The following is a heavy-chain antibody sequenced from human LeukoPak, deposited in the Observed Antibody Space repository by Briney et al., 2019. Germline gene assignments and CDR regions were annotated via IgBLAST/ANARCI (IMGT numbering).Heavy chain of an antibody. CDR3: ARDPYGMDV. CDR1: GFTLSSYG. J-gene: IGHJ6*02. V-gene: IGHV3-33*01. Sequence: GGSLRLSCAASGFTLSSYGMHWVRQAPGKGLEWVAIIWNDESNKYYADSVKGRFTISRDNSKNTLYLQMNTLRVEDSAVYYCARDPYGMDVWGQGTTVTVSS. CDR2: IWNDESNK.